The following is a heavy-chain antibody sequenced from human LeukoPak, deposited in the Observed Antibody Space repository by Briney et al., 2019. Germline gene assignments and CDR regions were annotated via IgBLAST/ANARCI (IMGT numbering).Heavy chain of an antibody. CDR2: FYHGGGT. V-gene: IGHV4-38-2*02. CDR1: RYSINRGRY. Sequence: SETLSLTCTVSRYSINRGRYWAWIRQPPGEGLECIGNFYHGGGTYYNPSLKSRVTISVDTSKNQFSLKLSSVTAADTAVYYCAGASSCTGGSCYPFDSWGQGTLVTVSS. D-gene: IGHD2-15*01. CDR3: AGASSCTGGSCYPFDS. J-gene: IGHJ4*02.